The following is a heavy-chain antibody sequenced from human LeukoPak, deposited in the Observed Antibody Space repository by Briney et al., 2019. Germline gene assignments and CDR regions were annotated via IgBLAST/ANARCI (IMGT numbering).Heavy chain of an antibody. CDR1: GYTFTSYA. CDR2: INAGSDNT. J-gene: IGHJ3*02. Sequence: GASVKLSCNASGYTFTSYAMLWVRQAPGQRLEWVRWINAGSDNTKYSQTFQGRVTITRDKSASTAYMELSSLRSEDAAVYYCARDYGRLVVVPAARHHDAFDIGGQGTMVTVSS. V-gene: IGHV1-3*01. D-gene: IGHD2-2*01. CDR3: ARDYGRLVVVPAARHHDAFDI.